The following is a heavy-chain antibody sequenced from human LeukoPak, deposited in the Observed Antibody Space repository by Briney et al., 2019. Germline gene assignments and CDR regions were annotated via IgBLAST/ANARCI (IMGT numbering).Heavy chain of an antibody. D-gene: IGHD2-2*01. J-gene: IGHJ6*03. V-gene: IGHV1-2*02. CDR1: GYTFTGYY. Sequence: SVKVSCKASGYTFTGYYMHWVRQAPGQGLEWMGWINPNSGGTNYAQKFQGRVTMTRDTSISTAYMELSRLRSDDTAVYYCASLGYCSSTSCFGGASYYYYMDVWGKGTTVTVSS. CDR3: ASLGYCSSTSCFGGASYYYYMDV. CDR2: INPNSGGT.